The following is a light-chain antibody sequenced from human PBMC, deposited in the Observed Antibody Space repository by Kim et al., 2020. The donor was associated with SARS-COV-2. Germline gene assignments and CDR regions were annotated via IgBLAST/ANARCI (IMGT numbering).Light chain of an antibody. Sequence: DIIMTQSPATLSVSPGERATLSCRASHFISRNLAWYQQQPGQAPRLLIYGASTRATGIPARFSGSGSGTEFTLTISNLQSEDFAVYYCHKYNDWPTFGQGTKLEIK. J-gene: IGKJ2*01. CDR2: GAS. V-gene: IGKV3-15*01. CDR3: HKYNDWPT. CDR1: HFISRN.